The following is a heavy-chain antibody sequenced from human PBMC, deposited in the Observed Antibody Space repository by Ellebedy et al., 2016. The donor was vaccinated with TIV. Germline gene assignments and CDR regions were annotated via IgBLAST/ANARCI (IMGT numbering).Heavy chain of an antibody. Sequence: SETLSLXXTVSGGSISSYYWSWIRQPPGKGLEWIGYIYYSGSTNYNPSLKSRVTISVDTSKNQFSLKLSSVTAADTAVYYCARHGLAAAGALIDYWGQGALVTVSS. CDR2: IYYSGST. CDR1: GGSISSYY. V-gene: IGHV4-59*08. D-gene: IGHD6-13*01. J-gene: IGHJ4*02. CDR3: ARHGLAAAGALIDY.